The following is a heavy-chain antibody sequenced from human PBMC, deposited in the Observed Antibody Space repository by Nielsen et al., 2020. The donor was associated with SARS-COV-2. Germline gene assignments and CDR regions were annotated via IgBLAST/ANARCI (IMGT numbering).Heavy chain of an antibody. V-gene: IGHV1-69*06. CDR1: GYTFTGYY. J-gene: IGHJ6*02. Sequence: SVKVSCKASGYTFTGYYMHWVRQAPGQGLEWMGGIIPIFGTANYAQKFQGRVTITADKSTSTAYMELSSLRSEDTAVYYCARGRRLEVGPEGYYGMDVWGQGTTVTVSS. D-gene: IGHD1-26*01. CDR3: ARGRRLEVGPEGYYGMDV. CDR2: IIPIFGTA.